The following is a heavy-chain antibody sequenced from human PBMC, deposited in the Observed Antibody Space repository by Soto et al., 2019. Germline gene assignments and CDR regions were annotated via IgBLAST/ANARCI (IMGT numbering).Heavy chain of an antibody. J-gene: IGHJ4*02. CDR3: AHNSGRGYSYVD. CDR1: GFSLSTSRGG. D-gene: IGHD5-18*01. CDR2: INWDDDK. V-gene: IGHV2-5*02. Sequence: QITLKESGPTLVKPTQTLTLTCTFSGFSLSTSRGGVGWIRQPPGKALEWLALINWDDDKRYSPSLKSRLTIXKXXSKNQVVLTMTNMDPVDTAKYYCAHNSGRGYSYVDWGQGTLVTVSS.